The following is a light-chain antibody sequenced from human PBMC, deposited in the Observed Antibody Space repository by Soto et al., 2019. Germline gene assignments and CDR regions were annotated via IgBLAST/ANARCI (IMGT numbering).Light chain of an antibody. CDR1: QSVSSN. J-gene: IGKJ1*01. Sequence: EIVLTQSPGTLSLSPGERATLSCRASQSVSSNLAWYQQKPGQAPRLRIYGASSRATGIPDRCSGSGSGTDFTLTISRLVPEDFAVYYCQQYGSSPPGTFGQGTKVDIK. V-gene: IGKV3-20*01. CDR2: GAS. CDR3: QQYGSSPPGT.